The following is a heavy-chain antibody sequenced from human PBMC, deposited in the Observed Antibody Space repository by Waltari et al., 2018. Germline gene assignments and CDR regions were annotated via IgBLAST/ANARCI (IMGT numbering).Heavy chain of an antibody. CDR3: ARETANCGGDCVDY. V-gene: IGHV3-48*03. CDR1: GLLFSSHE. CDR2: ISSSGDSI. J-gene: IGHJ4*02. Sequence: EVQLVESGGGLVQPGGYLRLSCAAYGLLFSSHEMNWVRQAPGEGLECLAYISSSGDSIFSATAVKGRFTVSRDNSKNSVYLQMNSLRAEDTAVYYCARETANCGGDCVDYWGQGTLVTVSS. D-gene: IGHD2-21*02.